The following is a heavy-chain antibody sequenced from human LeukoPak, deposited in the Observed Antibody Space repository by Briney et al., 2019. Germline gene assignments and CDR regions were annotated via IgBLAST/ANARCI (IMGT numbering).Heavy chain of an antibody. J-gene: IGHJ3*02. CDR3: ARSTMVGGSSGADI. D-gene: IGHD4/OR15-4a*01. CDR1: GFTLSNYC. V-gene: IGHV3-74*01. Sequence: GGSLRLSCAASGFTLSNYCMHWVRQAPGKGLVWVSHSSSDGSIRNYADSVKGRFTISRDNARNTLYLQMNSLRAEDTAVYYCARSTMVGGSSGADIWGQGTMVTVSS. CDR2: SSSDGSIR.